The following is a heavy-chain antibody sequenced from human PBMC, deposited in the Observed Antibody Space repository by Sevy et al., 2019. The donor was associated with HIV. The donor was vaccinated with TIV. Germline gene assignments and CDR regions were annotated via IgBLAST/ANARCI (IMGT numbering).Heavy chain of an antibody. J-gene: IGHJ1*01. CDR1: GYWFISYG. D-gene: IGHD2-15*01. V-gene: IGHV1-18*04. CDR3: VRGGYSNSSQYFQH. Sequence: ASVKVSCKASGYWFISYGISWVRQAPGQGLEWMGWISPYNGNTNYAQKLQGRVTMTTATSTSTAYMEMRSRRSDDTAEYYCVRGGYSNSSQYFQHWGQGTLVTVSS. CDR2: ISPYNGNT.